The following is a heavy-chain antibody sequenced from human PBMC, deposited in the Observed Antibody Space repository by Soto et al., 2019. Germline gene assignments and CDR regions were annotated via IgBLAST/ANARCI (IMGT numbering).Heavy chain of an antibody. CDR1: GGSFGSSAYY. J-gene: IGHJ5*02. Sequence: SETLSLTCTVSGGSFGSSAYYWVWIRRAPGKVLEWIGSINSSGITFSNPSLKSRVTLSVDTSKNQFSLKLTSVTAADTALYYCSRRAPEGFDPWGQGTLVTVSS. V-gene: IGHV4-39*01. CDR3: SRRAPEGFDP. CDR2: INSSGIT.